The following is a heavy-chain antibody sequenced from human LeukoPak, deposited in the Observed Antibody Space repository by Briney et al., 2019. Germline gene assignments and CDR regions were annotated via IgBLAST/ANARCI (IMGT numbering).Heavy chain of an antibody. D-gene: IGHD2-2*01. J-gene: IGHJ4*02. Sequence: ASVKVSCKASGYTFTSYYMHWVRQAPGQGLEWMGIINPSGGSTSYAQKFQSRVTMTRDTSTSTVYMELSSLRSEDTAVYYCARDNGRRQLPLYYFDYWGQGTLVTVSS. CDR2: INPSGGST. CDR3: ARDNGRRQLPLYYFDY. V-gene: IGHV1-46*01. CDR1: GYTFTSYY.